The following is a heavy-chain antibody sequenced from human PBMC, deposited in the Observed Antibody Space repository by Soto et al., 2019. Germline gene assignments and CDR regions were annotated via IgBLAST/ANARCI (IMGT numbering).Heavy chain of an antibody. CDR3: VTDGPGTHGPFEY. Sequence: QVQLVESGGGGFRPGGPWRLTFAPPGWRFSLYGCHGAPQAQARGLEWVALIRNDGSNKYYGDSVKGRFTISRDNSKNTVYLQMDSLGAEDTAIYYCVTDGPGTHGPFEYWGQGLLVTVSS. CDR2: IRNDGSNK. J-gene: IGHJ4*02. V-gene: IGHV3-30*02. CDR1: GWRFSLYG.